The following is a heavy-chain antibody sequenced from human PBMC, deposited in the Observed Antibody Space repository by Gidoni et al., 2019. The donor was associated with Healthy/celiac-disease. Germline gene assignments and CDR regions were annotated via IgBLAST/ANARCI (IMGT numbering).Heavy chain of an antibody. CDR1: GGSISSYY. J-gene: IGHJ4*02. CDR3: ARLIAGYDYSNPVFDY. Sequence: QVQLQESGPGLVKPSETLSLTCTVSGGSISSYYWSWIRQPPGKGLEWIGYIYYSGSTNYNPSLKSRVTISVDTSKNQFSLKLSSVTAADTAVYYCARLIAGYDYSNPVFDYWGQGTLVTVSS. V-gene: IGHV4-59*01. D-gene: IGHD4-4*01. CDR2: IYYSGST.